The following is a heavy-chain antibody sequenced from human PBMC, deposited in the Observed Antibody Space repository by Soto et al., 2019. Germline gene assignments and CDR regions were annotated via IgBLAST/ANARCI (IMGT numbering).Heavy chain of an antibody. J-gene: IGHJ3*02. CDR1: GYTFGIYS. CDR2: MWYDGTNK. Sequence: GGSLGLCCAAYGYTFGIYSMHCVGQSPGKGLQWLAGMWYDGTNKYYGESVKGRFTISRDNSENTLYLQMNSLRVEDTAVYYCARDATFGTKGGSFDIWGPGTLVTVSS. CDR3: ARDATFGTKGGSFDI. V-gene: IGHV3-33*01. D-gene: IGHD3-16*01.